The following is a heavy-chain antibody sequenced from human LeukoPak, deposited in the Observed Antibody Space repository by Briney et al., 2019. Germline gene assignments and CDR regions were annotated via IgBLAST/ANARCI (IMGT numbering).Heavy chain of an antibody. CDR3: ARDPSSGWYLKGWFDP. D-gene: IGHD6-19*01. CDR1: GFTFSSYG. Sequence: HPGGSLRLSCAASGFTFSSYGMSWVRQAPGKGLEWVSAISGSGGSTYYADSVKGRFTISRDNAKNSLYLQMNSLRAEDTAVYYCARDPSSGWYLKGWFDPWGQGTLVTVSS. J-gene: IGHJ5*02. CDR2: ISGSGGST. V-gene: IGHV3-23*01.